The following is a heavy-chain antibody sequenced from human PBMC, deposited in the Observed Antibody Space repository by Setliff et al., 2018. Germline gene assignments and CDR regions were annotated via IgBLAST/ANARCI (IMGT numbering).Heavy chain of an antibody. CDR1: GATFSSYG. Sequence: KVSCKASGATFSSYGISWVRQAPGQGLEWMGGTIPMFGTTEYAQKFQGRLTIVTDESTNTAFMQLSSLRSDDTAVYYCVREGVDSRSSTDYRYYMDVWGKGTTVTVSS. CDR2: TIPMFGTT. V-gene: IGHV1-69*05. J-gene: IGHJ6*03. CDR3: VREGVDSRSSTDYRYYMDV. D-gene: IGHD3-22*01.